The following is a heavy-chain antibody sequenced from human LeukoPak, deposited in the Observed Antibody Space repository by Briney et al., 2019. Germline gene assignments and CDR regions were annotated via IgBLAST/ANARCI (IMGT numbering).Heavy chain of an antibody. CDR1: GFTFSSYA. J-gene: IGHJ2*01. V-gene: IGHV3-23*01. Sequence: GGSLRLSCAASGFTFSSYAMSWVRQAPGKGLEWVSAISGSGGSTYYADSVKGRFTISRDNSKNTLYLQMNSLRAEDTAVYYCARRIAAAGTSWYFDLWGRGTLVTVSS. CDR3: ARRIAAAGTSWYFDL. D-gene: IGHD6-13*01. CDR2: ISGSGGST.